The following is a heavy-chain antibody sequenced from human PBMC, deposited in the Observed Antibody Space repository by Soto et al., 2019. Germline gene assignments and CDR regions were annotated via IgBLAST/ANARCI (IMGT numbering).Heavy chain of an antibody. CDR3: ARDDEYSGNGMDV. D-gene: IGHD3-10*01. J-gene: IGHJ6*02. CDR1: GFTFSNYG. V-gene: IGHV3-33*01. Sequence: QVQLVESGGGVVQPGRSLRLSCAASGFTFSNYGMHWVRQAPGKGLGWVAVILNDGSNRYHADSVKDRFNISRDHSKNMLYLQMNSLRAEETAVYYWARDDEYSGNGMDVWGQGTTVTVS. CDR2: ILNDGSNR.